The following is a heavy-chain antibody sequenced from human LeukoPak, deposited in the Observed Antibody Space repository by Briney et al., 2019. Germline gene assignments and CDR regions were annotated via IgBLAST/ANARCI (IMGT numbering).Heavy chain of an antibody. J-gene: IGHJ4*02. CDR1: GYTFTGYY. V-gene: IGHV1-69*05. CDR3: ARGPLQTYYFDY. Sequence: GASVKVSCKASGYTFTGYYMHWVRQAPGQGLEWMGGIIPIFGTANYAQKFQGRVTITTDESTSTAYMELSSLRSEDTAVYYCARGPLQTYYFDYWGQGTLVTVSS. CDR2: IIPIFGTA.